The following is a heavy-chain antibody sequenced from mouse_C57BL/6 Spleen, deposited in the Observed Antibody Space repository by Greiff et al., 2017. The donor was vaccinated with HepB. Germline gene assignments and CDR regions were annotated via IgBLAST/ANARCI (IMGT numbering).Heavy chain of an antibody. D-gene: IGHD2-3*01. J-gene: IGHJ3*01. Sequence: EVMLVESGGDLVKPGGSLKLSCAASGFTFSSYGMSWVRQTPDKRLEWVATISSGGSYTYYPDSVKGRFTISRDNAKNTLYLQMSSLKSEDTAMYYCARHDPYDGYYGWFAYWGQGTLVTVSA. CDR3: ARHDPYDGYYGWFAY. CDR1: GFTFSSYG. CDR2: ISSGGSYT. V-gene: IGHV5-6*01.